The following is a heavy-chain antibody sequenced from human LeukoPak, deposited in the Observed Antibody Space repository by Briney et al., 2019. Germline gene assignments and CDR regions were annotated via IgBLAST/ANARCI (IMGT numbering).Heavy chain of an antibody. J-gene: IGHJ6*02. D-gene: IGHD3-10*01. CDR1: GGSINNYY. CDR3: ARDRITMVRGALRYYGMDV. CDR2: IYYSGST. V-gene: IGHV4-59*01. Sequence: SETLSLTCAVSGGSINNYYWSWIRQPPGKGLEWIGYIYYSGSTNYNPSLKSRVTISVDTSKNQFSLKLNSVTAADTAVYYCARDRITMVRGALRYYGMDVWGQGTTVTVSS.